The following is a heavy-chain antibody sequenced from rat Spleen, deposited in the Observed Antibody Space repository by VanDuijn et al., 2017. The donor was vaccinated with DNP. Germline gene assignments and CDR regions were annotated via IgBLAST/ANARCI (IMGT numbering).Heavy chain of an antibody. J-gene: IGHJ2*01. CDR2: IAYDGGSI. CDR1: GFSFSDFD. Sequence: EVQLVESGGGLVQPGRSMKLSCAASGFSFSDFDMAWVRQAPKKGLEWVATIAYDGGSIYYRGSVQGRFTISRDNAESTLYLQMDSLRSEDTATYYCARPDHWGQGVMVTVSS. CDR3: ARPDH. V-gene: IGHV5-7*01.